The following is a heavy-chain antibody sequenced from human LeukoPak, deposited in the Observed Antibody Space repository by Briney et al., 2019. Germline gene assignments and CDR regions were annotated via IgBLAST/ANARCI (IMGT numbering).Heavy chain of an antibody. V-gene: IGHV3-30*04. Sequence: GGSLRLSCAASGFTFSSYAMHWVRQAPGKGLEWVAVSYDGSNKYYADSVKGRFTISRDNSKNTLYLQMNSLRAEDTAVYYCAGSLRYFDWFYYMDVWGKGTTVTISS. J-gene: IGHJ6*03. CDR3: AGSLRYFDWFYYMDV. CDR2: SYDGSNK. CDR1: GFTFSSYA. D-gene: IGHD3-9*01.